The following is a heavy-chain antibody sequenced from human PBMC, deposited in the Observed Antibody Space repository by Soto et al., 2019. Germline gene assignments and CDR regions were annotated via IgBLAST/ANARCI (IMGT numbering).Heavy chain of an antibody. CDR1: GYIFTTYA. Sequence: WASVKVSCKASGYIFTTYALHWVRQAPGQRLEWMGWINAGKGNTKYSQKFQDRVTITRDTSASVAYMELSSLASEDTAVYYCARSEVIPEGCDYWGQGTLVTVSS. CDR3: ARSEVIPEGCDY. J-gene: IGHJ4*02. CDR2: INAGKGNT. D-gene: IGHD3-16*02. V-gene: IGHV1-3*01.